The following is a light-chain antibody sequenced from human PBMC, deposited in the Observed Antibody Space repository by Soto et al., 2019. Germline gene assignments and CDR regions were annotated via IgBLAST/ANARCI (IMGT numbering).Light chain of an antibody. CDR1: QSISGN. Sequence: EIVMTQSPSTLSASPRESATLSCRASQSISGNLAWYQQKNGLAPRLLIYHTSTRATGVPARFSGSWYGTEFSLTISSLQSEDFAVYYCQRYDNWPLTFGGGTKVDIK. V-gene: IGKV3-15*01. CDR2: HTS. J-gene: IGKJ4*01. CDR3: QRYDNWPLT.